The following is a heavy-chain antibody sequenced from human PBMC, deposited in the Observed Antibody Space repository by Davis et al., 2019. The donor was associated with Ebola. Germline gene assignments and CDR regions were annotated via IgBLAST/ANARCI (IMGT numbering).Heavy chain of an antibody. CDR3: ARGSVGTAFRAFDI. CDR2: IYSGGTT. D-gene: IGHD5-18*01. CDR1: GFDVSGNY. V-gene: IGHV3-66*02. J-gene: IGHJ3*02. Sequence: GESLKISCAASGFDVSGNYMSWVRQAPGKGLEWVSLIYSGGTTYYADSVKGRFAISRDSSKNTFYLQMNSLRGEDTAVYYCARGSVGTAFRAFDIWGQGTMVTVSS.